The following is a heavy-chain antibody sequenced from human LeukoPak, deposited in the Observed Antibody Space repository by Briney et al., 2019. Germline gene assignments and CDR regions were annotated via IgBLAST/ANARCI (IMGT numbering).Heavy chain of an antibody. CDR2: ISFDGTNK. V-gene: IGHV3-30*18. Sequence: GRSLRLSCAASGFTFSHYAMHWVRQAPGKGLEWVAVISFDGTNKFYADSVKGRFTISRDNSKNALYLQMNSPRAEDTAVYYCAKGGYYERPWYFDYWGQGTLVTVSS. J-gene: IGHJ4*02. CDR3: AKGGYYERPWYFDY. CDR1: GFTFSHYA. D-gene: IGHD3-22*01.